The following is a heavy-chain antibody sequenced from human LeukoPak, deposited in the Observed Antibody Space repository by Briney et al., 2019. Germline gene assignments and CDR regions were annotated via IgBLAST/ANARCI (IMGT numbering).Heavy chain of an antibody. CDR2: INPNSGDT. D-gene: IGHD3-9*01. CDR1: GYTFTGYY. Sequence: GASVKVSCKASGYTFTGYYMHWVRQAPGQGLEWMGWINPNSGDTNYAQKFQDRVSMTRDTSISTTYMHLSRLRSDDTAVYYCARSPHILTGENFDYWGQGTLLTVSS. CDR3: ARSPHILTGENFDY. V-gene: IGHV1-2*02. J-gene: IGHJ4*02.